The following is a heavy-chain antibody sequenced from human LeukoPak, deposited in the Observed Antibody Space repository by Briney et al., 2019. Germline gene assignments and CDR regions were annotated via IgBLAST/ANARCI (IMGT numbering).Heavy chain of an antibody. Sequence: SETLSLTCTVSGGSISSGGYYWSWIRQPPGKGLEWIGYIYHSGSTYYNPSLKSRVTISVDTSKNQFSLKLSSVTAADTAVYYCARVERSGLEYYYYYGMDVWGQGTTVTVSS. J-gene: IGHJ6*02. V-gene: IGHV4-30-2*01. D-gene: IGHD3-10*01. CDR1: GGSISSGGYY. CDR3: ARVERSGLEYYYYYGMDV. CDR2: IYHSGST.